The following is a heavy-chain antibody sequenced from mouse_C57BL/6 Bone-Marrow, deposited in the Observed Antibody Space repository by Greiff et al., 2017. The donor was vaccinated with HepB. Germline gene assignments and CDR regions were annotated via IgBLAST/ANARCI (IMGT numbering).Heavy chain of an antibody. CDR1: GYTFTSYW. CDR2: IDPSDSYT. Sequence: QVQLQQPGAELVRPGPSVKLSCKASGYTFTSYWMHWVKQRPGQGLEWIGVIDPSDSYTNYNQKFKGKATLTVDTSSSTAYMQLSSLTSEDSAVYYCARSHPYYFDYWGQGTTLTVSS. CDR3: ARSHPYYFDY. J-gene: IGHJ2*01. V-gene: IGHV1-59*01.